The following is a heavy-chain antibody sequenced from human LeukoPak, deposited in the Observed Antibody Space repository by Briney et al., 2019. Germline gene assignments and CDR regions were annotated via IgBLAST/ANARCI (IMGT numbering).Heavy chain of an antibody. CDR3: ARAFEQHLYNWFGP. CDR1: GFTFSIYR. J-gene: IGHJ5*02. Sequence: PGGSLRLSCVASGFTFSIYRMSWVRQAPGKGLEWVANIKEDGSNQYYVDSVKGRFTISRDNAKNSLYLQMNSLRAEDTAVYYCARAFEQHLYNWFGPWGQGTLVTVSS. V-gene: IGHV3-7*01. D-gene: IGHD6-13*01. CDR2: IKEDGSNQ.